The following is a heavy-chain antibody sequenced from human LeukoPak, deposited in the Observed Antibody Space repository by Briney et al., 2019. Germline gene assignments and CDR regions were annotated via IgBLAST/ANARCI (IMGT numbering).Heavy chain of an antibody. D-gene: IGHD2-2*01. Sequence: PGGSLRLSCAVSGFTFSSYWMSWVRQAPGKGLEWVANIKQDGSEKYYVDSVKCRFTISRDNAKNSLYLQMNSLRAEDTAVYYCAREEYCSSTSCRRYYYYGMDVWGQGTTVTVSS. CDR2: IKQDGSEK. J-gene: IGHJ6*02. V-gene: IGHV3-7*01. CDR3: AREEYCSSTSCRRYYYYGMDV. CDR1: GFTFSSYW.